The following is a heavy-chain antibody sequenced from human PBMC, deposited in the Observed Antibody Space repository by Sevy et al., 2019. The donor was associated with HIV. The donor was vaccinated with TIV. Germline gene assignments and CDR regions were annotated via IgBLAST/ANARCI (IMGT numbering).Heavy chain of an antibody. V-gene: IGHV4-59*11. J-gene: IGHJ3*02. D-gene: IGHD3-10*01. CDR2: IQYSVST. Sequence: SETLSLTCTVSGGSISTHYWSWIRQPPGKGLEWIGYIQYSVSTNNNPSLKSRVTISIDTSKNQFSLKLSSVTAADTAVYYCARVGAWYYGSTGNAFDIWGQGTMVTVSS. CDR3: ARVGAWYYGSTGNAFDI. CDR1: GGSISTHY.